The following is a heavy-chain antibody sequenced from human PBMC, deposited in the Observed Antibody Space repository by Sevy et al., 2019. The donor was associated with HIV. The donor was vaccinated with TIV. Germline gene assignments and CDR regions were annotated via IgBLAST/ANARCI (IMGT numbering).Heavy chain of an antibody. Sequence: ASVKVSCKASRYTFTGYYMHWVRQAPGQGLEWMGWINPNSGGTNFAQKFQGRVTMTRDTSIRTAYMELSRLRSDDTAFYYCARGIFWSGYYATRELHYFGMDVRGQGTTVTVSS. J-gene: IGHJ6*02. CDR2: INPNSGGT. D-gene: IGHD3-3*01. V-gene: IGHV1-2*02. CDR3: ARGIFWSGYYATRELHYFGMDV. CDR1: RYTFTGYY.